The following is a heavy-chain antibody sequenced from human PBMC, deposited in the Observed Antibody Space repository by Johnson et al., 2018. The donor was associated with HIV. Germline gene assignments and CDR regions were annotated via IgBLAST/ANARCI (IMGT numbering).Heavy chain of an antibody. Sequence: QVQLVESGGGVVQPGRSLRLSCVASGFTISNYGMHWVRQAPGKGLEWVAFMRYDGRNKDYADSVKGRFTISRDNSKNTLFLQMSSLRPEDTAVYYCAKDVQVRGIVLMVTLFDAFDIWGQGTMVTVSS. V-gene: IGHV3-30*02. CDR3: AKDVQVRGIVLMVTLFDAFDI. CDR1: GFTISNYG. CDR2: MRYDGRNK. D-gene: IGHD2-8*01. J-gene: IGHJ3*02.